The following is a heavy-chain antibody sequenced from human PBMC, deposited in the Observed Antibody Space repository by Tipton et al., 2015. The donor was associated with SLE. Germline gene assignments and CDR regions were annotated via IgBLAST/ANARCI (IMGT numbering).Heavy chain of an antibody. J-gene: IGHJ5*02. CDR1: GGSFSGYY. V-gene: IGHV4-59*01. Sequence: TLSLTCAVYGGSFSGYYWNWIRQPPGKGLEWIAYIDHSGSTKYNPSLKSRLTVSVDTPKNQLSLKLTSVTAADTAVYYCARVPDSSRRRFDPWGQGTLVTVSS. CDR2: IDHSGST. CDR3: ARVPDSSRRRFDP. D-gene: IGHD3-22*01.